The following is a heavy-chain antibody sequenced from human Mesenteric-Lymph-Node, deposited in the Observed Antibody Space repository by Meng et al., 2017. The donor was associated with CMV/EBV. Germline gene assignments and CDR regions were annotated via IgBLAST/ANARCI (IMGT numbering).Heavy chain of an antibody. V-gene: IGHV3-30*02. D-gene: IGHD2/OR15-2a*01. CDR3: ATFEITATATFNF. CDR2: IRYDGSTQ. J-gene: IGHJ4*02. Sequence: GESLKISCAASGFTFSSYWMSWVRQAPGKGLAWVAFIRYDGSTQYYADSVKGRFTISRDNSKNMLHLQMNALGAEDTAVYYCATFEITATATFNFWGRGTLVTVSS. CDR1: GFTFSSYW.